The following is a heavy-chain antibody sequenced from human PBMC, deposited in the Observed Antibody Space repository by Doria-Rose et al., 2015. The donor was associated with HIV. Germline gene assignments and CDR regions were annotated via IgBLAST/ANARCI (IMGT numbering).Heavy chain of an antibody. CDR2: IHDIGGT. CDR3: ARQTFYYMDV. J-gene: IGHJ6*03. V-gene: IGHV4-59*08. Sequence: KGLEWIGYIHDIGGTNYNPSLKSRVTISADTSKNQFSLKLSSLTAADTAVYYCARQTFYYMDVWGKGTTVTVSS. D-gene: IGHD3-16*01.